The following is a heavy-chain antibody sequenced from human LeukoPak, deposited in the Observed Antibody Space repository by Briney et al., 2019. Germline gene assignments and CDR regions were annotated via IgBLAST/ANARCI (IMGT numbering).Heavy chain of an antibody. J-gene: IGHJ4*02. D-gene: IGHD3-9*01. V-gene: IGHV3-30*18. CDR2: ISYDGSNK. CDR1: GFTFSSYG. Sequence: GGSLRLSCAASGFTFSSYGMHWVRQAPGKGLEWVAVISYDGSNKYYADSVKGRFTISRDNSKNTLYLQMYSLRAEDTAVYYCAKDLARLRYFDWLLLDYWGQGTLVTVSS. CDR3: AKDLARLRYFDWLLLDY.